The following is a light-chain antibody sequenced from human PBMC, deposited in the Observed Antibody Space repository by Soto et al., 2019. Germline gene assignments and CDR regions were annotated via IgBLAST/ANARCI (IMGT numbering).Light chain of an antibody. V-gene: IGKV1-5*03. CDR2: KAS. J-gene: IGKJ2*01. CDR3: QQYSSYPYT. CDR1: QSISSW. Sequence: DIQMTQSPSTLSASVGARVTITCRASQSISSWLAWYQQKPGTAPKLLIYKASSLQIGVPSRFSGSGSGTAFTLTISSVQPDDFATYYCQQYSSYPYTFGQGTKLEIK.